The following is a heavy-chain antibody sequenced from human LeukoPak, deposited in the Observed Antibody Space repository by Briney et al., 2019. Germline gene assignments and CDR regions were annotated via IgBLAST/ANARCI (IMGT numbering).Heavy chain of an antibody. CDR3: ARSHTSYSSSWSFSYYFVY. V-gene: IGHV3-74*01. J-gene: IGHJ4*02. CDR2: INSDGSNT. CDR1: GFTFSSYS. Sequence: GGSLRLSCAASGFTFSSYSMNWVRQAPGKGLVWVSRINSDGSNTRYADSVKGRFSISRDNAKDTLYLQMDDLGADDTAVYYCARSHTSYSSSWSFSYYFVYWGQGALVTVSS. D-gene: IGHD6-13*01.